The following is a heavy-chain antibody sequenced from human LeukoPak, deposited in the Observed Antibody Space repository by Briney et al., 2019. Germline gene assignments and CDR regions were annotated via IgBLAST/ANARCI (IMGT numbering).Heavy chain of an antibody. Sequence: SETLSLTCAVYGGSFSGYYWSWIRQPPGKGLEWIGEINHSGSTNYNPSLKSRVTISVDTSKNQFSLKLSSVTAADTAVYYCARGSSVRQWLVRGPDYWGQGTLVTVSS. D-gene: IGHD6-19*01. V-gene: IGHV4-34*01. CDR1: GGSFSGYY. CDR3: ARGSSVRQWLVRGPDY. CDR2: INHSGST. J-gene: IGHJ4*02.